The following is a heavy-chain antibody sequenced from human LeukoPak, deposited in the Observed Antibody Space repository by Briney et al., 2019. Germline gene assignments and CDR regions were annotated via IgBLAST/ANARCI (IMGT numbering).Heavy chain of an antibody. V-gene: IGHV3-30*18. J-gene: IGHJ4*02. CDR1: GFTFSSYG. CDR2: ISYDGSNK. CDR3: AKVPPIVGALY. D-gene: IGHD1-26*01. Sequence: GGSLRLSCAASGFTFSSYGMHWVRQAPGKGLEWVAVISYDGSNKYYADSVKGRFTISRDNSKNTLYLQMNSLRAEDTAVYYCAKVPPIVGALYWGQGTLVTVSS.